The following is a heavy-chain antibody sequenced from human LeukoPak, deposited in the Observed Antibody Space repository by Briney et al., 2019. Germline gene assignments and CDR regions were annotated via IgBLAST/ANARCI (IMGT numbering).Heavy chain of an antibody. J-gene: IGHJ4*02. V-gene: IGHV4-39*07. D-gene: IGHD5-18*01. CDR2: FYFSGST. CDR1: GGSISSSSYY. CDR3: ARGYKTWIRGYFDY. Sequence: SETLSLTCTVSGGSISSSSYYWGWIRQPPGKGLEWIGNFYFSGSTYYNPSLKSRLTISVDTSKNQFSLKLSSVTAADTAVYYCARGYKTWIRGYFDYWGQGTLVTVSS.